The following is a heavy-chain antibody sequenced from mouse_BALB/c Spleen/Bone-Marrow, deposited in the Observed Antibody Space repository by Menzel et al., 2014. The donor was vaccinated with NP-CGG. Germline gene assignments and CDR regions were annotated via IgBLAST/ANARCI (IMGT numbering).Heavy chain of an antibody. J-gene: IGHJ2*01. CDR3: VRHWDFDY. CDR1: GFTFNTYA. V-gene: IGHV10-1*02. CDR2: MRSKSNNYAT. D-gene: IGHD4-1*01. Sequence: EVQRVESGGGLVQPKGSLKLSCAASGFTFNTYAMNWVRQAPGKGLEWVARMRSKSNNYATYYADSVKDRFTISRDDSQSMLYLQMNNLKTEDTAMYYCVRHWDFDYWGQGTTLTVSS.